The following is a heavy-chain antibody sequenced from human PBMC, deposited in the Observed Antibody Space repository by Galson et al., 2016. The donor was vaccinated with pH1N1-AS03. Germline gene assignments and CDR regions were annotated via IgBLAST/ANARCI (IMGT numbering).Heavy chain of an antibody. D-gene: IGHD2/OR15-2a*01. Sequence: SLRLSCAASGSTFSSYAMSWVRQTPGKGLEWVSAISGSGVTTYYAESVKGRFTISRDNSKTTVSLQMNSLSADDTAIYYCSKGVRYAFYAQFDRWGQGTLVTVSS. CDR3: SKGVRYAFYAQFDR. J-gene: IGHJ4*02. CDR2: ISGSGVTT. V-gene: IGHV3-23*01. CDR1: GSTFSSYA.